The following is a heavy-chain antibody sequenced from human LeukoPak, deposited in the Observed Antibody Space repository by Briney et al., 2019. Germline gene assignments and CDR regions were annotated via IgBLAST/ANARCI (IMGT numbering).Heavy chain of an antibody. J-gene: IGHJ4*02. V-gene: IGHV4-34*01. CDR1: GGSFSGYY. CDR3: AARDVLTGLHDY. D-gene: IGHD3-9*01. Sequence: SETLSLTCAVYGGSFSGYYWSWIRQPPGKGLEWIGEIDHSGSTNYNPSLKSRVTISVDTSKSQFSLKLSSVTAADTAVYYCAARDVLTGLHDYWGQGTLVIVSS. CDR2: IDHSGST.